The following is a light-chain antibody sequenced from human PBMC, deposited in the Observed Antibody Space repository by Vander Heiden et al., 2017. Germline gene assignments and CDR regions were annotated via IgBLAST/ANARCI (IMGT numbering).Light chain of an antibody. J-gene: IGLJ2*01. CDR2: DVS. CDR1: SSAVGGYNY. CDR3: SSYTSSSTVV. Sequence: QSALTQPASVSGSPGQSLTISCPGTSSAVGGYNYVSWYQQHPVKAPKLMIYDVSNRPSGVSNRFSGSKSGNTASLTISGLQAEDEADYYCSSYTSSSTVVFGGGTKLTGL. V-gene: IGLV2-14*01.